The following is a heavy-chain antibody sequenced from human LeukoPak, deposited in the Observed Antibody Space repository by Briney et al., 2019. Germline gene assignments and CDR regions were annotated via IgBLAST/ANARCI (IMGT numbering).Heavy chain of an antibody. CDR2: ISSNGGST. J-gene: IGHJ6*02. V-gene: IGHV3-64*01. CDR3: GTGNYYDSSGYYYYGMDV. D-gene: IGHD3-22*01. CDR1: GFNFNMFW. Sequence: GGSLRLSCVASGFNFNMFWMAWVRQAPGKGLEYVSAISSNGGSTYYANSVKGRFTISRVNSKNTLYLQMGSLRAEDMAVYYCGTGNYYDSSGYYYYGMDVWGQGTTVTVSS.